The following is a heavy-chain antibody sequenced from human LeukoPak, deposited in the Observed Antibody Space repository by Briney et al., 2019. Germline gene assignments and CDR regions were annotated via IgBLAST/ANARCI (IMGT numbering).Heavy chain of an antibody. V-gene: IGHV3-7*05. D-gene: IGHD1-26*01. J-gene: IGHJ4*02. CDR2: IKEDGSVK. Sequence: GGSLRLSCAASGFTFSSSWMCWVRQAPGKGLEWVANIKEDGSVKNYVDSVEGRFTISRDNAKNSLYLQMNTLRAEDTAVYYCAKWGATTEGYFDYWGQGTLVTVSS. CDR1: GFTFSSSW. CDR3: AKWGATTEGYFDY.